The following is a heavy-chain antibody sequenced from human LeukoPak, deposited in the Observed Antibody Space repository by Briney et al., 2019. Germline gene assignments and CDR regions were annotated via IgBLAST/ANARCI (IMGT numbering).Heavy chain of an antibody. CDR2: IYYSGST. J-gene: IGHJ5*02. CDR1: GGSISSYY. CDR3: ARGGTNGVTNWFDP. V-gene: IGHV4-59*01. D-gene: IGHD2-8*01. Sequence: SETLSLTCTVSGGSISSYYWSWIRQPPGKGLEWIGYIYYSGSTNYNPSLKSRVTISVDTSKNQFSLKLSSVTAADTAVYYCARGGTNGVTNWFDPWGQGTLVTVSS.